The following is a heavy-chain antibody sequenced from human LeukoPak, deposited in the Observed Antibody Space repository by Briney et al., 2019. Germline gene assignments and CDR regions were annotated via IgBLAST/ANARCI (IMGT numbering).Heavy chain of an antibody. Sequence: SETLSLTCAVSSYSISSGYYWGWIRQPPGKGLEWIGTIYHFGSTYYNPSLKSRVTISVDTSKNQFSLKLSSVTAADTAVYYCARNSSGSYQWSAFDIWGQGTMVTVSS. D-gene: IGHD1-26*01. CDR3: ARNSSGSYQWSAFDI. CDR2: IYHFGST. CDR1: SYSISSGYY. V-gene: IGHV4-38-2*01. J-gene: IGHJ3*02.